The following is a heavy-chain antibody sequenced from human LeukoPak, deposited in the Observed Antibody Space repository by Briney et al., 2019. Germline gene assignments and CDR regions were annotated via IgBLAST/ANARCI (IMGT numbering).Heavy chain of an antibody. J-gene: IGHJ4*02. CDR2: IYTSGST. CDR3: ARDLNWHSGYLFDY. D-gene: IGHD5-12*01. Sequence: SETLFLTCTVSGGSISSYYWSWIRQPAGKGLEWIGRIYTSGSTNYNPSLKSRVTMSVDTSKNQFSLKLSSVTAADTAVYYCARDLNWHSGYLFDYWGQGTLVTVSS. V-gene: IGHV4-4*07. CDR1: GGSISSYY.